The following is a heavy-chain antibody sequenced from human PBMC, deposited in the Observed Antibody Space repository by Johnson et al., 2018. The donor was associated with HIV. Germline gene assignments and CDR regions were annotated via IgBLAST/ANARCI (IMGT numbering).Heavy chain of an antibody. CDR2: IWHDGRDV. CDR1: GFTFSSYG. D-gene: IGHD5-12*01. Sequence: VQLVESGGGVVQPGRSLRLSCVASGFTFSSYGIHWVRQAPGKGLEWVAFIWHDGRDVYYADSVKGRFTVSRDNSKNAVYLQMNSLGAGDTAVYYCAKDQHGPLVPTVMRDDAFDIWGQGTMVTVSS. CDR3: AKDQHGPLVPTVMRDDAFDI. J-gene: IGHJ3*02. V-gene: IGHV3-33*03.